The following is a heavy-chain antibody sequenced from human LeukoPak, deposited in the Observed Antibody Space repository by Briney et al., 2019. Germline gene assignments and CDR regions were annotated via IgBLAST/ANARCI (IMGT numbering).Heavy chain of an antibody. CDR2: MNPNSGDT. J-gene: IGHJ4*02. D-gene: IGHD3-22*01. Sequence: GASVKVSCKASGYTFTTYDITWGRQATGQGLEWMGWMNPNSGDTAYAQKFQGRVAMTRDTSISTAYMELSSLRSEDTAVYYCARGLGDYYDTSDYYYAVPAHWGQGTLVTVSS. V-gene: IGHV1-8*01. CDR1: GYTFTTYD. CDR3: ARGLGDYYDTSDYYYAVPAH.